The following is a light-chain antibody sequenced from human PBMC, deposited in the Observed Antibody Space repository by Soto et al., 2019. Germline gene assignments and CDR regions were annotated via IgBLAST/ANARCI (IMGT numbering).Light chain of an antibody. Sequence: EIEMTQSRGTLSLTPGDTATLHCRASQSLGSDLAWYRQKPGQAPRLLIYAASSRATGIPDRFSGGGSGTDFTLTISRLEPEDFAVYYCPQCGSSPWTFAQGTKVDI. V-gene: IGKV3-20*01. CDR3: PQCGSSPWT. CDR2: AAS. CDR1: QSLGSD. J-gene: IGKJ1*01.